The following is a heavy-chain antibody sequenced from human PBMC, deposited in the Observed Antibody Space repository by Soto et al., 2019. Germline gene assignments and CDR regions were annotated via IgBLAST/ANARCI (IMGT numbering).Heavy chain of an antibody. V-gene: IGHV1-58*02. Sequence: SVKVSCKASGFTFTSSAMQWVRQARGQRLEWIGWIVVGSGNTNYARKFQERVTITRDMSTSTAYMELSSLRSEDTAVYYCAAGHEYYYYYYMDVWGKGTTVTVSS. J-gene: IGHJ6*03. CDR3: AAGHEYYYYYYMDV. CDR1: GFTFTSSA. CDR2: IVVGSGNT.